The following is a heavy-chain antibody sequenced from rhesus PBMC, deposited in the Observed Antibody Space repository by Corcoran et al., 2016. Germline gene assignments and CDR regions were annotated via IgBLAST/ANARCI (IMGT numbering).Heavy chain of an antibody. CDR3: ARDGTYSSWSLDY. CDR1: GGSISSSY. Sequence: QLQLQESGPGLVKPSETLSVTCAVSGGSISSSYWSWIRQAPGKGLEWIGYIYGIGSSTNYNPSLKGRVTLSVDTSKNQLSLKLSSVTTADTAVYYCARDGTYSSWSLDYWGQGVLVTVSS. CDR2: IYGIGSST. D-gene: IGHD6-13*01. V-gene: IGHV4-169*02. J-gene: IGHJ4*01.